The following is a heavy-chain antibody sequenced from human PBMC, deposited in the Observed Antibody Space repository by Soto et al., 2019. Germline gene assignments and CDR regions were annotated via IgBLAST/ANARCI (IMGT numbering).Heavy chain of an antibody. Sequence: PGGSLRLSCAASGFTFSSYAMSWVRQAPGKGLEWVSAISGSGGSTYYADSVKGRFTISRDNSKNTLYLQMNSLRAEDTAVYYCAKDQAIAVAGIEVGEKFDYWGQGTLVTVSS. CDR2: ISGSGGST. J-gene: IGHJ4*02. V-gene: IGHV3-23*01. CDR3: AKDQAIAVAGIEVGEKFDY. D-gene: IGHD6-19*01. CDR1: GFTFSSYA.